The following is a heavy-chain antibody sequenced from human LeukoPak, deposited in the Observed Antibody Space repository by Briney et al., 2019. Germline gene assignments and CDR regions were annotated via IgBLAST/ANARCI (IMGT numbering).Heavy chain of an antibody. CDR1: GGTFSRYA. CDR2: IIPILGIA. Sequence: SVKVSCKASGGTFSRYAISWVRQAPGQGLEWMGRIIPILGIANYAQKFQGRVTITADKSTSTAYMELSSLRSEDTAVYYCARGGYCSGGSCYIVWGQGTLVTVSS. J-gene: IGHJ4*02. CDR3: ARGGYCSGGSCYIV. V-gene: IGHV1-69*04. D-gene: IGHD2-15*01.